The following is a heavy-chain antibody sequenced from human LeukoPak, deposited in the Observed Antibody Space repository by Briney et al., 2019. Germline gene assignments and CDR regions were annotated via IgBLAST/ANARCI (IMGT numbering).Heavy chain of an antibody. Sequence: GLALRLSCAASGFSFSSYAMTWLRQAPGKGLDGVSDMSRSAGGTYHADSVKGRLPISRDNSKNTLHLQMNRLRAADTAVYYCALVACSSSRCPNDPLGYWGRERWSPSPQ. D-gene: IGHD2-2*01. V-gene: IGHV3-23*01. CDR2: MSRSAGGT. J-gene: IGHJ4*02. CDR1: GFSFSSYA. CDR3: ALVACSSSRCPNDPLGY.